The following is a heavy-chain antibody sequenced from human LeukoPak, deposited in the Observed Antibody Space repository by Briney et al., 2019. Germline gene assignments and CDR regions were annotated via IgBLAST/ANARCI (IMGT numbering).Heavy chain of an antibody. CDR2: ISGYNGNT. CDR1: GYTFISYG. V-gene: IGHV1-18*01. D-gene: IGHD3-3*01. Sequence: ASVKVSCKASGYTFISYGINWVRQAPGQGLEWMGWISGYNGNTNYAQNLQGRVTMTRDTSTSTAYMELRSLRSDDTAVYYCARGVFWSNYNWFDPWGQGTLVTVSS. CDR3: ARGVFWSNYNWFDP. J-gene: IGHJ5*02.